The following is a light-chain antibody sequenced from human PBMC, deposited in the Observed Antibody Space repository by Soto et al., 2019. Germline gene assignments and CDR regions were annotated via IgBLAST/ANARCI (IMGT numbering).Light chain of an antibody. CDR1: QNIADY. J-gene: IGKJ1*01. CDR3: QQYSVYWT. CDR2: AAS. V-gene: IGKV1-39*01. Sequence: DIQMTQSPSSLSASVGDRVTITCRASQNIADYLNWYQHKPGKAPDVLIFAASSLQDGVPSRFRGSGSGTHFTLTISSLQPEDFVTYYCQQYSVYWTFGQGTKVEIK.